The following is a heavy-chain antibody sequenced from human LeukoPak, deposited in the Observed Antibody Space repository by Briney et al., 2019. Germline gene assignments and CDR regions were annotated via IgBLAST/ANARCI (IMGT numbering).Heavy chain of an antibody. CDR2: INPNSGGT. D-gene: IGHD5-12*01. CDR1: GYTFTGYY. Sequence: ASVKVSCKASGYTFTGYYMHWVRQAPRQGLEWMGWINPNSGGTNYAQKFQGRVTITRNTSISTAYMELSGLRSEDTAVYYCARGRSTGYPYYFEYWGQGTLVTVSS. J-gene: IGHJ4*02. CDR3: ARGRSTGYPYYFEY. V-gene: IGHV1-2*02.